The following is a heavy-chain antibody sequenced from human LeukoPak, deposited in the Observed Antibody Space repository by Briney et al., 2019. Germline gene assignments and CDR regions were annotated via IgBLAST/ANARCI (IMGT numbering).Heavy chain of an antibody. Sequence: GGSLRLSCAASGFTFSSYAMSWVRQAPGKGLEWVSAISGSGGSTYYADSVKGRFTISRDNSKNTLYLQMNSLRAEDTAVYYCATTTMIEDYFDYWGQGSLVTVSS. V-gene: IGHV3-23*01. CDR2: ISGSGGST. CDR3: ATTTMIEDYFDY. CDR1: GFTFSSYA. J-gene: IGHJ4*02. D-gene: IGHD3-22*01.